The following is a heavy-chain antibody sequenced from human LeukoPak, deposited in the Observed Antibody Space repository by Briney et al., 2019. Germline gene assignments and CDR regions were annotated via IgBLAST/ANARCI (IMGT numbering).Heavy chain of an antibody. CDR3: AREPAGGWELDY. CDR1: GGSFSGYY. Sequence: SETLSLTCAVYGGSFSGYYWSWIRQPPGKGLEWIGEINHSGSTNYNPSLESRVTISVDTSKNQFSLKLSSVTAADTAVYYCAREPAGGWELDYWGQGTLVTVSS. J-gene: IGHJ4*02. CDR2: INHSGST. V-gene: IGHV4-34*01. D-gene: IGHD6-19*01.